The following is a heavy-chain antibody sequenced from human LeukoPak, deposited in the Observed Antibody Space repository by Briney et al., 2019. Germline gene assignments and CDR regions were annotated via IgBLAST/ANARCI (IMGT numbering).Heavy chain of an antibody. CDR3: GRGWAVDF. Sequence: AVSLTRSGSGSRFTLSNHWRVWLGHAPGKGREGGANIKQDGIEKYYLDSVKGRFTISRDNAKNSVYLQMNRLRVEDTAVYYCGRGWAVDFWGQGTLVTVSS. J-gene: IGHJ4*02. D-gene: IGHD5-24*01. V-gene: IGHV3-7*01. CDR1: RFTLSNHW. CDR2: IKQDGIEK.